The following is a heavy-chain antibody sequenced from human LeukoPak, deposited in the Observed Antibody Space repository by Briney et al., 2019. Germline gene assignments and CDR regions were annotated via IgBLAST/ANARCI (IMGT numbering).Heavy chain of an antibody. CDR1: GFTSSSYE. V-gene: IGHV3-48*03. CDR3: ARSFDWTPFDY. D-gene: IGHD3-9*01. J-gene: IGHJ4*02. Sequence: GGSLRLSCAASGFTSSSYEMNWVRQAQGKGLEWVSYISSSGSTIYYADSVKGGFTISRDNAKNSLYLQMNSLRAEDTAVYYCARSFDWTPFDYWGQGTLVTVPS. CDR2: ISSSGSTI.